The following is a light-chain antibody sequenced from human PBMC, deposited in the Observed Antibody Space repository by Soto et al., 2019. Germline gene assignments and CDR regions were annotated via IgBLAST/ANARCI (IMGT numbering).Light chain of an antibody. V-gene: IGKV3-20*01. CDR1: QSVTSSY. Sequence: IVLTQSPGTLSLSPGERATLSCRASQSVTSSYLAWYQQKPGQAPRLLIYDASSRAAGITDRFSGSGSGTGFTLTISRLEPEDFAVYYCQQYGNSPKKFGQGTKVEIK. J-gene: IGKJ1*01. CDR2: DAS. CDR3: QQYGNSPKK.